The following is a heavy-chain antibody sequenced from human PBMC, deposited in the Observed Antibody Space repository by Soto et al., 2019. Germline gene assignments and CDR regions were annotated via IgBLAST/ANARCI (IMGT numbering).Heavy chain of an antibody. D-gene: IGHD1-26*01. CDR3: ATTVGATKEYYYYGMDV. CDR2: IYPGDSDT. CDR1: GYSFTSYW. V-gene: IGHV5-51*01. J-gene: IGHJ6*02. Sequence: PGESLKISCKGSGYSFTSYWIGWVRQMPGKGLEWMGIIYPGDSDTRYSPSFQGQVTISADKSISTAYLQWSSLKASDTAMYYCATTVGATKEYYYYGMDVWGQGTTVTVS.